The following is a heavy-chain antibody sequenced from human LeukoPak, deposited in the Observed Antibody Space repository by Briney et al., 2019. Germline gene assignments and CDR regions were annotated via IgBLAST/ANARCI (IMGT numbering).Heavy chain of an antibody. CDR2: IYDSGST. J-gene: IGHJ4*02. CDR3: VRDRRDGYNYVDI. V-gene: IGHV4-39*07. Sequence: PSETLSLTCTVSGGSIRSSYYYWGWIRQPPGKGLEWIGSIYDSGSTYYNPSLKSRVTISVDTSKNQFSLKLSSVTAADTAVYYCVRDRRDGYNYVDIWGLGTLVTVSS. CDR1: GGSIRSSYYY. D-gene: IGHD5-24*01.